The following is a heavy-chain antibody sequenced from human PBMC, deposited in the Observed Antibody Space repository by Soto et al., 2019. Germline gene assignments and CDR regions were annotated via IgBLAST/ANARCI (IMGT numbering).Heavy chain of an antibody. V-gene: IGHV4-59*08. Sequence: SETLSLTCTVSGGSISSYYWSWIRQPPGKGLEWIGYIYYSGSTNYNPSLKSRVTISVDTSKNQFSLKLSSLTAADTAVYYCARHTGTYYDFWSGYMDVWGKGTTVTVSS. J-gene: IGHJ6*03. CDR3: ARHTGTYYDFWSGYMDV. D-gene: IGHD3-3*01. CDR1: GGSISSYY. CDR2: IYYSGST.